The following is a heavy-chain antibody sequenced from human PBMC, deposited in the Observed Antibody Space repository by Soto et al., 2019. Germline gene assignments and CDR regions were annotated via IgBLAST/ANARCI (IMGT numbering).Heavy chain of an antibody. CDR3: ARAELRYFDWKEDYYYYGMDV. CDR1: GGSISSSNW. J-gene: IGHJ6*02. V-gene: IGHV4-4*02. CDR2: IYHSGST. D-gene: IGHD3-9*01. Sequence: QVQLQESGPGLVKPSGTLSLTCAVSGGSISSSNWWSWVRQPPGKGLEWIGEIYHSGSTNYNPSLKSRVTISVDKSKNQFSLKLSSVTAADTAVYYCARAELRYFDWKEDYYYYGMDVWGQGTTVTVSS.